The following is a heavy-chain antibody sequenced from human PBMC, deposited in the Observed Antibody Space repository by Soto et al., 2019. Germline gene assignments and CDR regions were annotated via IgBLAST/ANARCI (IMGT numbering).Heavy chain of an antibody. Sequence: GASVKVSCKASGGTFTSYAISWVRQAPGQGLEWMGGIIPIFGTANYAQKFQGRVTITADESTSTAYMELSSLRSEYTAVYYCASQGERGHTYYFFIRDCYRRRYVRYWSQGILLTVS. CDR2: IIPIFGTA. CDR3: ASQGERGHTYYFFIRDCYRRRYVRY. V-gene: IGHV1-69*13. D-gene: IGHD3-16*01. CDR1: GGTFTSYA. J-gene: IGHJ4*02.